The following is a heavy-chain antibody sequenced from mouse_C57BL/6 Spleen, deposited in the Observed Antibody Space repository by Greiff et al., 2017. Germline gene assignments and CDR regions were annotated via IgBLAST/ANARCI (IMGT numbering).Heavy chain of an antibody. CDR3: ARSYYYGSSLDYAMDY. CDR1: GYTFTGYW. J-gene: IGHJ4*01. CDR2: ILPGSGST. Sequence: QVQLKESGAELMKPGASVKLSCKATGYTFTGYWIEWVKQRPGHGLGWIGEILPGSGSTNYNEKFKGKATITAETSSNTAYMQLSSLTTEDSAIYYWARSYYYGSSLDYAMDYWGQGTSVTVSS. D-gene: IGHD1-1*01. V-gene: IGHV1-9*01.